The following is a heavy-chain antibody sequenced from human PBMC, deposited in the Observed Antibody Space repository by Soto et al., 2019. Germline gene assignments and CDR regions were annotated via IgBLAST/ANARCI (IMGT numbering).Heavy chain of an antibody. CDR1: GASVGSRAHH. CDR2: VHYSGDT. J-gene: IGHJ4*02. CDR3: VTDHYHIDEYYKID. Sequence: QVRLQESGPGLLRPSETLSLTCAVSGASVGSRAHHWSWIRKTPGKVLEWIGYVHYSGDTKYNPSHKSRVTISMYRSRNFFALWLRTMTAAAAALYDCVTDHYHIDEYYKIDWGQGTLVTVSS. V-gene: IGHV4-61*03. D-gene: IGHD3-10*01.